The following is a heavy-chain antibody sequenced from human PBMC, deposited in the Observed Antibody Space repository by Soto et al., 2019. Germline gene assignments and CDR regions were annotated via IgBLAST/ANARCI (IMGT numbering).Heavy chain of an antibody. CDR1: GFSLTTTGVG. CDR3: GHRARGATFDS. V-gene: IGHV2-5*01. J-gene: IGHJ4*02. D-gene: IGHD3-10*01. Sequence: SGPTLVNPTEALTLTCTFSGFSLTTTGVGVGWIRQPPGKALEWLAIIYWNGDNRYRPSLKGRFTITKDTSKNQVVLTMTNMDPVETATYYCGHRARGATFDSWGQGMLVTVSS. CDR2: IYWNGDN.